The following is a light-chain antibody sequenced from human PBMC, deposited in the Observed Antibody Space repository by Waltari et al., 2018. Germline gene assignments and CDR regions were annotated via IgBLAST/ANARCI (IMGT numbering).Light chain of an antibody. CDR1: QTVLYTSNKKNY. CDR3: QQYFNTPYT. Sequence: DIVMTQSPDSLTVSLGERATINCKSNQTVLYTSNKKNYLGWYQQRPGQPPKLLIYLASTWESGVPDRFSGSGSGTEFTLTISSLQAEDVAVYYCQQYFNTPYTFGPGTKLEIK. J-gene: IGKJ2*01. V-gene: IGKV4-1*01. CDR2: LAS.